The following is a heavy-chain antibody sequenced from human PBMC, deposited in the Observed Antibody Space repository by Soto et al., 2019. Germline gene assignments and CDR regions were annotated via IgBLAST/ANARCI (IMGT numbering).Heavy chain of an antibody. CDR2: IIPIFGTA. V-gene: IGHV1-69*13. D-gene: IGHD3-22*01. CDR1: GGTFSSYA. CDR3: ARDQGSYYYDRSGSSTPFDY. J-gene: IGHJ4*02. Sequence: SVKVSCKASGGTFSSYAISWVRQAPGQGLEWMGGIIPIFGTANYAQKFQGRVTITADESTSTAYMELSSLRSEDTAVYYCARDQGSYYYDRSGSSTPFDYWGQGTLVTVYS.